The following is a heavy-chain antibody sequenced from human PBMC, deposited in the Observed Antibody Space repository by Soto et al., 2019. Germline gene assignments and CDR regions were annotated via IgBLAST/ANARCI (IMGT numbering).Heavy chain of an antibody. D-gene: IGHD3-10*01. CDR1: GDSISSDY. Sequence: QVQLQESGPGLVKPSETLSLTCSVSGDSISSDYWSWIRPPPGKGLEWLGYMYYTGTTTYNPSLRTRVTISLDTSKKQFSLKLSSVTAADTAVYYCARTGIRFGNKWDAWGQGTTVTVSS. CDR3: ARTGIRFGNKWDA. J-gene: IGHJ6*02. V-gene: IGHV4-59*01. CDR2: MYYTGTT.